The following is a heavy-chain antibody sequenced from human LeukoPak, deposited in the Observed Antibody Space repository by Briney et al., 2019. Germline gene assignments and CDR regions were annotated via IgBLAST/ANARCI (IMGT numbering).Heavy chain of an antibody. V-gene: IGHV4-39*02. J-gene: IGHJ4*02. CDR2: VHSGGST. D-gene: IGHD4-11*01. CDR1: GGSLSNTFYY. CDR3: ARRREYGNEPFDY. Sequence: SETLSLTCSVSGGSLSNTFYYWGWIRQSPGKGLEWIGSVHSGGSTYYNPSLKNRVTMSVDTSTDHFSLSLSSVTAADTALYFCARRREYGNEPFDYWGQGTQVTVSA.